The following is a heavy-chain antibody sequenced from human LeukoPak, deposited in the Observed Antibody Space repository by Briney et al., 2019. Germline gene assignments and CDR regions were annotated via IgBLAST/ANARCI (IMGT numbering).Heavy chain of an antibody. V-gene: IGHV4-39*07. D-gene: IGHD6-13*01. Sequence: SETLSLTCTVSGGSISRSRDYWGWIRQPPGKGLEWIGSIYYSGSTYYNPSLKSRVTISVDKSKNQFSLKLSSVTAADTAVYYCAREVAAAGTGAFDPWGQGTLVTVSS. CDR1: GGSISRSRDY. J-gene: IGHJ5*02. CDR2: IYYSGST. CDR3: AREVAAAGTGAFDP.